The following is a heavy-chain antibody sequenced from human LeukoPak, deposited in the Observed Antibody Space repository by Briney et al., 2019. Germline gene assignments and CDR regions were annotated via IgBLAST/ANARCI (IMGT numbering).Heavy chain of an antibody. J-gene: IGHJ4*02. D-gene: IGHD3/OR15-3a*01. V-gene: IGHV1-46*01. CDR1: GYTFTSYY. Sequence: ASVKVSCKASGYTFTSYYMHWVRQAPGQGLEWMGVINPSGGSTSYAQKFQGRVTITRDTSTSTVYMELSSLRSEDTAVYYCASEVDFATGTFDYWGQGTLVTVSS. CDR3: ASEVDFATGTFDY. CDR2: INPSGGST.